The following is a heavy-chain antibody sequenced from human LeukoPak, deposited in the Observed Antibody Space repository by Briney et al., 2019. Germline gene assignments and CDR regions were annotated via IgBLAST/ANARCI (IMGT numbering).Heavy chain of an antibody. Sequence: PGGSLRLSCAASGFTVSSNYMSWVRQAPGKGLEWVSIIYSGGRTHYADFVKGRFTISRHNSKNTLYLQMNSLRAEDTAVYYCARLRYGGAFDIWGQGTMVTVSS. CDR1: GFTVSSNY. CDR2: IYSGGRT. J-gene: IGHJ3*02. CDR3: ARLRYGGAFDI. D-gene: IGHD4-17*01. V-gene: IGHV3-53*04.